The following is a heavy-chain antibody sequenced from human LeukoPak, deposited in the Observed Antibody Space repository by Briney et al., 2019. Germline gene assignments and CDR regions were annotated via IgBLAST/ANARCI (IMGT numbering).Heavy chain of an antibody. V-gene: IGHV3-23*01. CDR3: ARDIVRGEYFQH. Sequence: GGSLRLSCAASGFTFTSYAMSWVRQAPGKGLEWVSAIIGSGTGTYYADSVKGRFTISRDNSKSTLFLQMNSLRAEDTAVYYCARDIVRGEYFQHWGQGSLVTVSS. D-gene: IGHD3-16*02. J-gene: IGHJ1*01. CDR1: GFTFTSYA. CDR2: IIGSGTGT.